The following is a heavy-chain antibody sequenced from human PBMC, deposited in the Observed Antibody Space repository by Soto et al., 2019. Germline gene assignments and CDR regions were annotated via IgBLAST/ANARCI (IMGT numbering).Heavy chain of an antibody. CDR1: GYTLTELS. CDR2: FDPEDGET. J-gene: IGHJ3*02. CDR3: ATDSSGYYYAGIAFDI. Sequence: ASVKVSCTVSGYTLTELSMHWVRQAPGKGLEWMGGFDPEDGETIYAQKFQGRVTMTEDTSTDTAYMELSSLRSEDTAVYYCATDSSGYYYAGIAFDIWGHGTMVTVSS. D-gene: IGHD3-22*01. V-gene: IGHV1-24*01.